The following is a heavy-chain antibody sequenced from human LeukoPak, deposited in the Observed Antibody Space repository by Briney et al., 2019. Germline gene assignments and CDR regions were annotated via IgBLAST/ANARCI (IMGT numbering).Heavy chain of an antibody. Sequence: SETLSLTCTVSGSSISSSAYYWGWIRQPPGKGLECIGSIYYSGSTYYNPSLKSRVTISVDTSKNQFSLKLSSVTAADTAVYYCARQRWLVRDLFDYLGQGTLVTVSS. V-gene: IGHV4-39*01. CDR2: IYYSGST. D-gene: IGHD6-19*01. CDR1: GSSISSSAYY. J-gene: IGHJ4*02. CDR3: ARQRWLVRDLFDY.